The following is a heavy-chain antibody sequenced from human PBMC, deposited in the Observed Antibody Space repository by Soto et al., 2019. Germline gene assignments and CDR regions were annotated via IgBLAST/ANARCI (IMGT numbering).Heavy chain of an antibody. Sequence: ESVGGLVKPGGSLRLSCAASGFTFSNAWMSSVRQAPGKGLEWVGRIKSKTDGGTTDYAAPVKGRFTISRDDSKNTLYLQMNSLKTEDTAVYYCTTDLTSPFTIFGGGGKYSGYDQLPDYGGQGTLVTVSS. CDR2: IKSKTDGGTT. D-gene: IGHD3-3*01. V-gene: IGHV3-15*01. J-gene: IGHJ4*02. CDR1: GFTFSNAW. CDR3: TTDLTSPFTIFGGGGKYSGYDQLPDY.